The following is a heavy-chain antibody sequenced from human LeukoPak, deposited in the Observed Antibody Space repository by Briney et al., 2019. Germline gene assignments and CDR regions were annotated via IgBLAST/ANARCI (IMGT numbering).Heavy chain of an antibody. CDR3: AREVLYSGYVAAFDI. CDR2: ISYDGSNK. V-gene: IGHV3-30*04. CDR1: GFTFSSYA. J-gene: IGHJ3*02. Sequence: GGSLRLSCAASGFTFSSYAMHWVRQAPGKGLEWVAVISYDGSNKYYADSVKGRFTISRDNSKNTLYLQMNSLRAEDTAVYYCAREVLYSGYVAAFDIWGQGTMVTVSS. D-gene: IGHD5-12*01.